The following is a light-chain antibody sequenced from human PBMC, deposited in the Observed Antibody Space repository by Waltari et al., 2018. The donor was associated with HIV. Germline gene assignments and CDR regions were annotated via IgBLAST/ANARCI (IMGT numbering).Light chain of an antibody. Sequence: QSVLTQPPPASATPGQRVTISCSGSSSNVGSKPVNWYQQLPGTAPKLLIYSHKQRPSGVPDRFSGSKSGTSASLAISGLQSEDEADYYCAAWDDSLNGVVFGGGTKLTVL. J-gene: IGLJ2*01. CDR1: SSNVGSKP. CDR2: SHK. CDR3: AAWDDSLNGVV. V-gene: IGLV1-44*01.